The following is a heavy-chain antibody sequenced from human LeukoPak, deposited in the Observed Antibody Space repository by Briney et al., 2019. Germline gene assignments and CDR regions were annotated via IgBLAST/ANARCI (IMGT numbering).Heavy chain of an antibody. J-gene: IGHJ4*02. CDR2: INTDGSST. D-gene: IGHD3-10*01. Sequence: GGSLRLSYAASGFTFSSYWMHWVRHAPGKGLVWVSRINTDGSSTSYADSVKGRFTISRDNAKNTLYLQMSSLGAEDTAVYYCARHRVYGYYFDYWGQGTLVTVSS. CDR1: GFTFSSYW. V-gene: IGHV3-74*01. CDR3: ARHRVYGYYFDY.